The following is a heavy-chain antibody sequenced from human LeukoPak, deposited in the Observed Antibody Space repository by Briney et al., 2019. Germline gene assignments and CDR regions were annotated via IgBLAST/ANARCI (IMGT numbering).Heavy chain of an antibody. D-gene: IGHD5/OR15-5a*01. Sequence: GGSLRLSCAASGFTFSSYGMHWVRQAPGKGLEWVAVISYDGSNKYYADSMKGRFTISRDNSKNTLYLQMNSLRAEDTAVYYCAKARPRVSFDYWGQGTLVTVSS. CDR3: AKARPRVSFDY. CDR2: ISYDGSNK. V-gene: IGHV3-30*18. CDR1: GFTFSSYG. J-gene: IGHJ4*02.